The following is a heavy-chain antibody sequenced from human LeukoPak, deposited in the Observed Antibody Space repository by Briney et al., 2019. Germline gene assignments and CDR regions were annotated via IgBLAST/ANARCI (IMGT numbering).Heavy chain of an antibody. D-gene: IGHD4-17*01. J-gene: IGHJ4*02. CDR2: IRGSGGTT. CDR3: AFNGRDYVRGWWDY. CDR1: GFTFSSYA. Sequence: GGSLRLSCTASGFTFSSYAMSWVRQAPGKGLEWVSTIRGSGGTTYYADSVKGRFTISRDNSKNTLYLQMSSLRADDTAVYHCAFNGRDYVRGWWDYWGQGTLVTVSS. V-gene: IGHV3-23*01.